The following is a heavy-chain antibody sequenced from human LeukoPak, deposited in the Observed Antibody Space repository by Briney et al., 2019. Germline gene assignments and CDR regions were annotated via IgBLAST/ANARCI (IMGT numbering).Heavy chain of an antibody. Sequence: PGGSLRLSCAASGFTVSSNYMSWVRQPPGKGLEWIGEINHSGSTSYNPSLKSRVTISVDTSKNQFSLKLSSVTAADTAVYYCARDDVVVVAATRGDYFDYWGQGTLVTVSS. D-gene: IGHD2-15*01. J-gene: IGHJ4*02. CDR1: GFTVSSNY. CDR2: INHSGST. CDR3: ARDDVVVVAATRGDYFDY. V-gene: IGHV4-34*01.